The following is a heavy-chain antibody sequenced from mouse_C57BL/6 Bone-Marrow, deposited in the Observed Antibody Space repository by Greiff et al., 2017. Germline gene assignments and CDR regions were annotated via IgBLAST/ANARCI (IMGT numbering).Heavy chain of an antibody. J-gene: IGHJ3*01. CDR3: ARGGGYYAWFAY. V-gene: IGHV1-80*01. CDR2: IYPGDGDT. D-gene: IGHD2-3*01. CDR1: GYAFSSYW. Sequence: VQLQESGAELVKPGASVKISCKASGYAFSSYWMNWVKQRPGKGLEWIGQIYPGDGDTNYNGKFKGKATLTADKSSSTAYMQLSSLTSEDSAVYCCARGGGYYAWFAYWGQGTLVTVSA.